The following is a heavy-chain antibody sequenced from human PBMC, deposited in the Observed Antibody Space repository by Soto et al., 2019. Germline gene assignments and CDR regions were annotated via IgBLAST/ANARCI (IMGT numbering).Heavy chain of an antibody. J-gene: IGHJ4*02. CDR2: ISSSSTYI. CDR3: ARDTNYYASGSGVDY. CDR1: GFTFSSCS. V-gene: IGHV3-21*01. D-gene: IGHD3-10*01. Sequence: EVQLVESGGGLVKPGGSLRLSCAASGFTFSSCSMNWVRQAPGKGLKWVSSISSSSTYIHYGDSVKGRFTISRDNAKNSLNLQMNSLRAEDTDVYFCARDTNYYASGSGVDYWGQGILVTVSS.